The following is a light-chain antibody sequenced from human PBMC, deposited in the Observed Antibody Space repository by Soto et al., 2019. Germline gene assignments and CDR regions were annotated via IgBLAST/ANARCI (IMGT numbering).Light chain of an antibody. Sequence: QSVLTQPPSASGTPGQRVTISCSGSSSNIGSNTVNWYQQLPGTAPKLLIYTNNQRPSGVPDRFSGSKSGASASLAISGLQSEDEGDYYCAAWDASLGGFYVFGSGTKLTVL. CDR3: AAWDASLGGFYV. CDR2: TNN. CDR1: SSNIGSNT. V-gene: IGLV1-44*01. J-gene: IGLJ1*01.